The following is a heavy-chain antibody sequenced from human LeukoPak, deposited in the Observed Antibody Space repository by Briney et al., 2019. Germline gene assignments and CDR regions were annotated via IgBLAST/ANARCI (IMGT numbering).Heavy chain of an antibody. CDR3: ARINYRPIIKFFDF. CDR2: MNPNSGNT. Sequence: ASVKVSCKASGYTFTSYDINWVRQATGQGLEWMGWMNPNSGNTGYAQKFQGRVTMTRDTSTSTVYMELSSLRSEDTAVYYCARINYRPIIKFFDFWGQGTLVTVSS. CDR1: GYTFTSYD. V-gene: IGHV1-8*02. D-gene: IGHD4-11*01. J-gene: IGHJ4*02.